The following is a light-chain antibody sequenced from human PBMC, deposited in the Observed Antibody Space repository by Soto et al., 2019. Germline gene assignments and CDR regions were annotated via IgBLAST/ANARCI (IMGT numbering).Light chain of an antibody. J-gene: IGKJ1*01. CDR2: RAS. CDR3: QQSYSTPAWT. CDR1: QTIGNY. V-gene: IGKV1-39*01. Sequence: DIQMTQSPATLSASLGDRVTITRLASQTIGNYLKWYQQKPANAPSVVSYRASSLQGGVPSRFSGSGSGTDFTLTISRLQPVEFATYYCQQSYSTPAWTFGQGTKVDTK.